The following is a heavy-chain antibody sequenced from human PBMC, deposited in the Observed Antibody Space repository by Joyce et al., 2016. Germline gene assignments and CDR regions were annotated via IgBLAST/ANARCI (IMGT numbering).Heavy chain of an antibody. J-gene: IGHJ4*02. V-gene: IGHV3-30*18. CDR1: GLTLSNYG. CDR3: AKILTAGYSSGWFLDY. CDR2: ISYDGVYK. D-gene: IGHD6-25*01. Sequence: QVQLVESGGGVVQAGRSLRLSCTASGLTLSNYGVHWVRQAPGKGLEWLAVISYDGVYKYYSDSVKGRFTISRDNSRDTLFLEMNSLRAEDTAVYYCAKILTAGYSSGWFLDYWGQGTLVTVSS.